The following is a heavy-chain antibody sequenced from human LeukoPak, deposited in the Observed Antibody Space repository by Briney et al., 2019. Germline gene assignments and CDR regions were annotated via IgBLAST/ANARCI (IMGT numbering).Heavy chain of an antibody. D-gene: IGHD6-25*01. CDR2: TRNKANSYTT. V-gene: IGHV3-72*01. J-gene: IGHJ6*02. CDR3: ARARGPYGMDV. CDR1: GFTFSDHY. Sequence: GGSLRLSCAASGFTFSDHYMDWVRQAPGKGLEWVDRTRNKANSYTTEYAASVKGRFTISRDDSKNSLYLQMNSLKTEDTAVYYCARARGPYGMDVWGQGTTVTVSS.